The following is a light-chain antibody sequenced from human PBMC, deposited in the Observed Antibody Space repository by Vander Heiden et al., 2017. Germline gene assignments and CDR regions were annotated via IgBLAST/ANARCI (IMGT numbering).Light chain of an antibody. CDR3: MQALQARIT. Sequence: DVVMTQSPLSLPVSPGDPASISCTSSQSLLHSNGYNYLDWYVQKPGQSPQLLIYVGSNRASGVPDRFGGSGSGTDFTLTISRVEAEDVGVYYCMQALQARITFGQGTRLEIK. J-gene: IGKJ5*01. V-gene: IGKV2-28*01. CDR2: VGS. CDR1: QSLLHSNGYNY.